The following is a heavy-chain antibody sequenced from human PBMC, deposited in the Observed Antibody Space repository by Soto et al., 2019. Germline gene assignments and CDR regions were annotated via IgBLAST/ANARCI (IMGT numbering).Heavy chain of an antibody. D-gene: IGHD3-10*01. CDR1: GYTFTSYD. CDR2: MNPNSGNT. CDR3: ARADNYYGSGSYNYMDV. V-gene: IGHV1-8*01. Sequence: ASVKVSCKASGYTFTSYDINWVRQATGQGLEWMGWMNPNSGNTGYAQKFQGRVTMTRNTSISTAYMELSSLRSEDTAVYYCARADNYYGSGSYNYMDVWGKGTTVTSP. J-gene: IGHJ6*03.